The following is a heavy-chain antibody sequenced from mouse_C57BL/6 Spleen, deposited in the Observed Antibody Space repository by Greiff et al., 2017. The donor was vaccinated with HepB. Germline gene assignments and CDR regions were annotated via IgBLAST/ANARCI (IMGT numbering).Heavy chain of an antibody. CDR3: AKNGATVVDAMDY. CDR1: GFSLTSYG. J-gene: IGHJ4*01. Sequence: VQRVESGPGLVQPSQSLSITCTVSGFSLTSYGVHWVRQSPGKGLEWLGVIWRGGSTDYNAAFMSRLSITKDNSKSQVFFKMNSLQADDTAIYYCAKNGATVVDAMDYWGQGTSVTVSS. D-gene: IGHD1-1*01. CDR2: IWRGGST. V-gene: IGHV2-5*01.